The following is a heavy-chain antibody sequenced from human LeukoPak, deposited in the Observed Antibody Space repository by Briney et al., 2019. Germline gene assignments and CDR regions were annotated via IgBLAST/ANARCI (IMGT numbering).Heavy chain of an antibody. Sequence: PSETLSLTCTVSGGSISSYYWNWIRQPAGKGLEWIGRLHSSGSTNYSPSLKSRVTLSLDTSKNQFSLNLSSVTAADTAVYYSARKSLRQNYFDYWGQGILVTVSS. CDR3: ARKSLRQNYFDY. V-gene: IGHV4-4*07. D-gene: IGHD5/OR15-5a*01. CDR2: LHSSGST. CDR1: GGSISSYY. J-gene: IGHJ4*02.